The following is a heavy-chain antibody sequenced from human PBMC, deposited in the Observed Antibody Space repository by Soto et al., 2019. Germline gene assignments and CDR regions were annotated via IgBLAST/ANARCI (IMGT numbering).Heavy chain of an antibody. V-gene: IGHV1-69*10. CDR1: GGTFSSYA. CDR2: IIPILGIA. CDR3: ASGGGYGGNYWYFDL. Sequence: ASVKVSCKASGGTFSSYAISWVRQAPGQGLEWMGGIIPILGIANYAQKFQGRVTITADKSTSTAYMELSSLRAEDTAVYYCASGGGYGGNYWYFDLWGRGTLVTVSS. D-gene: IGHD4-17*01. J-gene: IGHJ2*01.